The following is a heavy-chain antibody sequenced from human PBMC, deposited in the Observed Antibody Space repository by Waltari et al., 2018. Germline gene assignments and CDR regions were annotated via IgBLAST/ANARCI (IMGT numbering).Heavy chain of an antibody. J-gene: IGHJ4*02. Sequence: QLQLQESGPGLVQPSETLSLTCTVSGGSISSSSYYWGWIRQPPGKGLEWIGSIYYSGSTSYNPSLKSRVTISVDTSKNQFSLKLSSVTAADTAVYYCARGAAPDYWGQGTLVTVSS. CDR3: ARGAAPDY. CDR1: GGSISSSSYY. V-gene: IGHV4-39*01. D-gene: IGHD6-13*01. CDR2: IYYSGST.